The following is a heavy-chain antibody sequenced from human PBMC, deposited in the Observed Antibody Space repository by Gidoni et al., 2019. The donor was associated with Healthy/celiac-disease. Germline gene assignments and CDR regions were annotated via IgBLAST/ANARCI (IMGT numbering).Heavy chain of an antibody. CDR2: TYYSGST. V-gene: IGHV4-31*03. CDR1: GCSISSGGYY. CDR3: ARDGDGGAFDP. D-gene: IGHD7-27*01. J-gene: IGHJ5*02. Sequence: VQLQESGPGLVTPSQTLSLTCTVSGCSISSGGYYWSWIRQHPGKGLEWIGYTYYSGSTYYNPSLKSRVTISVDTSKNQFSLKLSSVTAADTAVYYCARDGDGGAFDPWGQGTLVTVSS.